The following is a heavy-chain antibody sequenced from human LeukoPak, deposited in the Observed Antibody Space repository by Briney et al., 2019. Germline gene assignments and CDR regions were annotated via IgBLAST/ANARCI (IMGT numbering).Heavy chain of an antibody. J-gene: IGHJ4*02. D-gene: IGHD4-17*01. CDR2: IKQDGSEK. CDR3: SFGTTVTNFDY. Sequence: GGSLRLSCAGSGFGFSDAWMSWVRRAPGKGLEWVANIKQDGSEKYYVDSVKGRFTISRDNAKNSLYLQMNSLRAEDTAVYYCSFGTTVTNFDYWGQGTLVTVSS. CDR1: GFGFSDAW. V-gene: IGHV3-7*01.